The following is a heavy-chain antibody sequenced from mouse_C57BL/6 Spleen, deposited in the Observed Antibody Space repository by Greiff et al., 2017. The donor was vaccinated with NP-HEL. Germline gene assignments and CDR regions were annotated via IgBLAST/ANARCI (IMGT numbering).Heavy chain of an antibody. D-gene: IGHD1-1*01. J-gene: IGHJ4*01. CDR1: GYTFTSYG. CDR2: IYPRSGNT. V-gene: IGHV1-81*01. Sequence: QVQLQQSGAELARPGASVKLSCKASGYTFTSYGISWVKQRPGQGLEWIGEIYPRSGNTYYNEKFKGKATLTADKSSSTAYMELRSLTSEDSAVYFCASLPSSYVDAMDYWGQGTSVTVSS. CDR3: ASLPSSYVDAMDY.